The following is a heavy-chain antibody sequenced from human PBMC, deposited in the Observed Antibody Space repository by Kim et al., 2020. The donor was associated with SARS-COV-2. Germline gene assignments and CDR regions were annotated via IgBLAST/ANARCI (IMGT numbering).Heavy chain of an antibody. CDR3: ARGTLERRYAFDL. D-gene: IGHD1-1*01. J-gene: IGHJ3*01. V-gene: IGHV3-23*01. Sequence: YADSVKGRFTVSADNSKNTLYLEMNSLRVEDTAVYYCARGTLERRYAFDLWGQGTMVTVSS.